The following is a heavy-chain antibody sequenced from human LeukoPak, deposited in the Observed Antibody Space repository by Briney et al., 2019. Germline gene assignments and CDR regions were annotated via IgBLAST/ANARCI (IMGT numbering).Heavy chain of an antibody. Sequence: ASVKVSCKASGYTFTGYYMHWVRQAPGQGLEWMGWINPNSGSTNYAQKFQGRVTMTRDTSISTAYMELRSLRSDDTAVYYCARDGIVGAGSPYWGQGTLVTVSS. J-gene: IGHJ4*02. V-gene: IGHV1-2*02. CDR2: INPNSGST. CDR1: GYTFTGYY. D-gene: IGHD1-26*01. CDR3: ARDGIVGAGSPY.